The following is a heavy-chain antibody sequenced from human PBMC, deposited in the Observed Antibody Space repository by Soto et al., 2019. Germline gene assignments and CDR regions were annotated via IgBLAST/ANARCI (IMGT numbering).Heavy chain of an antibody. CDR3: ARGRIAARQGGVFYYYGMDV. CDR2: IIPIFGTA. CDR1: GGTFSSYA. J-gene: IGHJ6*02. D-gene: IGHD6-6*01. Sequence: SVKVSCKASGGTFSSYAISWVRQAPGQGLEWMGGIIPIFGTANYAQKFQGRVTITADKSTSTAYMELSSLRSEDTAVYYCARGRIAARQGGVFYYYGMDVWGQGTTVTVSS. V-gene: IGHV1-69*06.